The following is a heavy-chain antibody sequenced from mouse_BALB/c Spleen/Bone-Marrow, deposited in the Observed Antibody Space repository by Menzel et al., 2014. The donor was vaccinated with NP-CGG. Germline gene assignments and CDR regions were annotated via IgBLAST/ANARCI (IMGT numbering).Heavy chain of an antibody. CDR2: ISSVGIYT. CDR1: GFTFSSYT. J-gene: IGHJ4*01. V-gene: IGHV5-6-4*01. CDR3: TRDLYDGYSYYAMDY. Sequence: EVQLVESGGGLVKPGGSLKLSCAASGFTFSSYTMSWVRQTPEKRLEWVATISSVGIYTYYPDSVKGRFTIFRDNAKNTLYLQMSSLKSEDTAMYYCTRDLYDGYSYYAMDYWGQGTSVTVSS. D-gene: IGHD2-3*01.